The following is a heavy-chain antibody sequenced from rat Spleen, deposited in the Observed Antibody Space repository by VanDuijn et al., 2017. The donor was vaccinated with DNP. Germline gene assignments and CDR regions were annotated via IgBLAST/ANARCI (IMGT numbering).Heavy chain of an antibody. CDR2: IDSAGIT. CDR3: TTDFERGY. D-gene: IGHD1-10*01. V-gene: IGHV3-3*01. J-gene: IGHJ2*01. CDR1: GYSITRNY. Sequence: EVQLQESGPGLVKPSQSLSLTCSVTGYSITRNYWGWIRKFPGNRLEWMGFIDSAGITNYNPSLKSRIFITRDTSKNQFFLQVNSVISEDTATYYCTTDFERGYWGQGVMVTVSS.